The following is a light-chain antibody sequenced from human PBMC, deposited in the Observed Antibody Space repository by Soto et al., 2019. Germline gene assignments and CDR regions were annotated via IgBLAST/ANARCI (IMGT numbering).Light chain of an antibody. CDR3: QQCYSFLYT. CDR2: TAS. Sequence: DIQMTQSPSSLSASLGDRVTITCRASQSISRYLNWYQQKPGNAPKLLIHTASNLHSGVPSRFSGSGSGTDFTLTISSLQPEDFATYYCQQCYSFLYTFAQGTKVDIK. J-gene: IGKJ2*01. V-gene: IGKV1-39*01. CDR1: QSISRY.